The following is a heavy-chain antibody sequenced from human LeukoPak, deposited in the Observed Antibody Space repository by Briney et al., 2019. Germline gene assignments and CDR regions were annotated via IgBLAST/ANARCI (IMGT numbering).Heavy chain of an antibody. CDR3: TRDPEALDY. CDR1: GFTISDYS. V-gene: IGHV3-48*02. J-gene: IGHJ4*02. Sequence: PGGSLRLSCAASGFTISDYSMNWVRQAQRKGLEWISYIRKITTTTYYADSVRGRFASSRDNAKNAVYLQMNSLRDDDTAVYYCTRDPEALDYWGQGTLVTVSS. CDR2: IRKITTTT.